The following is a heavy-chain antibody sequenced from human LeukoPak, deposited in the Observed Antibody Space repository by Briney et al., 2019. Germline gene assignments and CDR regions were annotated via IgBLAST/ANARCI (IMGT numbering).Heavy chain of an antibody. V-gene: IGHV4-38-2*01. D-gene: IGHD3-22*01. CDR2: IYHSGST. CDR1: GYSISSGYY. Sequence: PSETLSLTCAVSGYSISSGYYWGWIRQPPGKGLEWIRSIYHSGSTYDNPSLKSRLAISLDTSKNQFSLKLSSVTASDTAVYYCARHRLYDTTGCYYDFDYWGQGTLVTVSS. CDR3: ARHRLYDTTGCYYDFDY. J-gene: IGHJ4*02.